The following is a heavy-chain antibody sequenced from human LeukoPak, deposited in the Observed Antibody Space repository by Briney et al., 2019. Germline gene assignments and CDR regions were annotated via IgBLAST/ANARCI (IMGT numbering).Heavy chain of an antibody. D-gene: IGHD3-9*01. Sequence: PGGSLRLSCAASGFTFSDYYMTWIRQAPGKGLEWVSYISSSGSTIYYADSVKGRFTISRDNAKNSLYLQMNSLRAEDTAVYYCARDERFAYDILTSYFVFDYWGQGTLVTVSS. CDR2: ISSSGSTI. V-gene: IGHV3-11*04. CDR3: ARDERFAYDILTSYFVFDY. CDR1: GFTFSDYY. J-gene: IGHJ4*02.